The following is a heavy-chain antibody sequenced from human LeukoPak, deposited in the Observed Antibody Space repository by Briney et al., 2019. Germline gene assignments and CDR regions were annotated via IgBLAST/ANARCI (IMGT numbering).Heavy chain of an antibody. Sequence: PSETLSLTCAVYGGSFSGYYWSWIRQPPGKGLEWIGEINHSGSTNYNPSLKSRVTISVDTSKNQFSLKLSSVTAADTAVYYCARSRLYVWGSSPLNPWGQGTLVTVSS. V-gene: IGHV4-34*01. CDR2: INHSGST. D-gene: IGHD3-16*01. CDR3: ARSRLYVWGSSPLNP. CDR1: GGSFSGYY. J-gene: IGHJ5*02.